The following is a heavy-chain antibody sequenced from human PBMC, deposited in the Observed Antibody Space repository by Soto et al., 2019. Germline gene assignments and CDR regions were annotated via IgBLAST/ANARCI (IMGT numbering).Heavy chain of an antibody. Sequence: QVQLQESGPGLVKPSEPLSLTCTVSGDSISTAGYYWGWIRQPPGKGLEWIGSIYYSGSTYYNPSLKSRVTISVDTSKNQFSLKLSSVTAADTAVYYCARHASGYYVSWGQGTLVTVSS. V-gene: IGHV4-39*01. CDR3: ARHASGYYVS. D-gene: IGHD3-3*01. CDR2: IYYSGST. CDR1: GDSISTAGYY. J-gene: IGHJ5*02.